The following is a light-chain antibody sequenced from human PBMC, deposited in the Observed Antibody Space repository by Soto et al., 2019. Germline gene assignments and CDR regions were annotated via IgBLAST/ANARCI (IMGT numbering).Light chain of an antibody. V-gene: IGKV1-5*03. CDR2: AAS. CDR1: QTIGAS. J-gene: IGKJ1*01. Sequence: DIQMTQSPSTLSASVGDRVTITCRASQTIGASLAWYQQKPGKAPKLLIYAASSLESGVPSRFSGSGSGTEFTLTISSLQPDDFTTYYCQQYYYYSTFGQGTKVEIK. CDR3: QQYYYYST.